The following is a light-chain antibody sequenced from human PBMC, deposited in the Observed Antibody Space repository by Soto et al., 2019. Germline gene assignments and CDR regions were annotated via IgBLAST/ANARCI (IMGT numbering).Light chain of an antibody. V-gene: IGKV3-11*01. CDR2: GIS. CDR3: QQGSDWPPTYT. J-gene: IGKJ2*01. CDR1: QSVSNS. Sequence: EMVLTQSPATLSLSPWERVTLSCRASQSVSNSLVWYQQKAGQAPRLLLYGISYRATGVPARFSGSGSGTDFTLSISSLEPEDFAIYYCQQGSDWPPTYTFGQGTKLEIK.